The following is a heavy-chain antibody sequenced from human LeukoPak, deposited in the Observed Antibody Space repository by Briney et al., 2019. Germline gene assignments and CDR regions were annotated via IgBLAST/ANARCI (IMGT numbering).Heavy chain of an antibody. D-gene: IGHD4-17*01. V-gene: IGHV1-24*01. Sequence: ASVKVSCKVSGYTLTELSMHWVRQAPGKGREWMGGFDAEDGETIYAQKFQGRVTMTEDTSTDTAYMELSSLRSEDTAVYYCATSFTGDYGDYGNYFDYWGQGTLVTVSS. CDR1: GYTLTELS. CDR2: FDAEDGET. CDR3: ATSFTGDYGDYGNYFDY. J-gene: IGHJ4*02.